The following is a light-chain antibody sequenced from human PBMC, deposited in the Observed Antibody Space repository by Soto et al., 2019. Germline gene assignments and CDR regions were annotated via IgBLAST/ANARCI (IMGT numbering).Light chain of an antibody. CDR1: QSVSSSS. Sequence: ETVLTQSPGTLSLSPGESSTLSCRASQSVSSSSLAWYQQRPGQAPRLLIYGTSSRATGIPDRFSGSGSGTDFTLTISRLEPEDFAVYFCQRYGSSPLITFGQGKRLEIK. V-gene: IGKV3-20*01. CDR3: QRYGSSPLIT. CDR2: GTS. J-gene: IGKJ5*01.